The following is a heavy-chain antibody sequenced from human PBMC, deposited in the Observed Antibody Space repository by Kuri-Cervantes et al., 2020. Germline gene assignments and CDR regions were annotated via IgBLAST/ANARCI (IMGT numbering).Heavy chain of an antibody. J-gene: IGHJ6*02. V-gene: IGHV4-61*01. Sequence: SETLSLTCTVSGGSISSSSYYWGWIRQPPGKGLEWIGYIYSGGSTNHNPSLKSRVTISIDTSKNQFSLNLYSVTAADTAVYYCARDLRLLWFGESGPYYYGMDVWGQGTTVTVSS. CDR2: IYSGGST. CDR1: GGSISSSSYY. D-gene: IGHD3-10*01. CDR3: ARDLRLLWFGESGPYYYGMDV.